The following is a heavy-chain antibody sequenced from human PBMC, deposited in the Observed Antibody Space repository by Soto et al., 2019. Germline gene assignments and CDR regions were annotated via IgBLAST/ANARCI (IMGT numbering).Heavy chain of an antibody. CDR1: GFTFSSYW. Sequence: EVQLVESGGGLVQPGGSLRLSCAASGFTFSSYWMTWVRQAPGKGLEWVANIKQDGSEEYYVDSVKGRFTISRDNAKNSLYLQMTSLRAEDTAVYYCARGAFPTWGSYLLDYWGQGTLVTVSS. CDR3: ARGAFPTWGSYLLDY. CDR2: IKQDGSEE. V-gene: IGHV3-7*04. J-gene: IGHJ4*02. D-gene: IGHD3-16*02.